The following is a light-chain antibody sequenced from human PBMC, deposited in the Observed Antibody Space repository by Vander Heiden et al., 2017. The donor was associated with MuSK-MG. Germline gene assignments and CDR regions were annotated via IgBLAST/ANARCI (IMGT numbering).Light chain of an antibody. Sequence: DIQMTQPPSTLSASVGDRVTITCRASQSISSWWAWYQQKPGKAPKLLIYKASSLESGVPSRFSGSGSGTEFTLTISSLQPDDFATYYCQQDYSYPWTFGQGTKVEIK. CDR2: KAS. CDR1: QSISSW. CDR3: QQDYSYPWT. J-gene: IGKJ1*01. V-gene: IGKV1-5*03.